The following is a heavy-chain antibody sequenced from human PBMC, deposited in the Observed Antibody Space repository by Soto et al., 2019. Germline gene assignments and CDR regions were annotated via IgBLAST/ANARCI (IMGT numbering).Heavy chain of an antibody. CDR3: ARHGDYGGYYYYGMDV. J-gene: IGHJ6*02. D-gene: IGHD4-17*01. Sequence: ASVKVSCKVSGYTLTELSMHWVRQAPGKGLEWMGGSDPEDGETIYAQKFQGRVTMTEDTSTDTAYMELSSLKASDTAMYYCARHGDYGGYYYYGMDVWGQGTTVTVSS. V-gene: IGHV1-24*01. CDR1: GYTLTELS. CDR2: SDPEDGET.